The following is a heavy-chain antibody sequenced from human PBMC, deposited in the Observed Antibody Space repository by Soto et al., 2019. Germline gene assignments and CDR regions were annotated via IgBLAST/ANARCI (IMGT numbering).Heavy chain of an antibody. J-gene: IGHJ4*02. V-gene: IGHV3-23*01. Sequence: GSLRLSCAASGFKFSNYAMSWVRQAPGKGLEWVSLISATGGGSYYADSVKGRFTISRDNSHNTLYLQVHSLTAEDTAVYYCAKDRRAGGNSAFYFDFWGQGAQVTVSS. CDR1: GFKFSNYA. CDR2: ISATGGGS. CDR3: AKDRRAGGNSAFYFDF. D-gene: IGHD3-16*01.